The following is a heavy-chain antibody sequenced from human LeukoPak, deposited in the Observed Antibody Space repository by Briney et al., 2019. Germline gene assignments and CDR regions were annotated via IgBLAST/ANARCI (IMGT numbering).Heavy chain of an antibody. CDR1: GFTFSTSW. V-gene: IGHV3-7*01. CDR2: IKQDGSEK. J-gene: IGHJ4*02. Sequence: GGSLRLSCAASGFTFSTSWMDWVRQAPGKGLEWVANIKQDGSEKYYVDSVKGRFTISRDNSNNSLYLQMNSLRAEDTATYYCARSLDYWGQGIQVTVSS. CDR3: ARSLDY.